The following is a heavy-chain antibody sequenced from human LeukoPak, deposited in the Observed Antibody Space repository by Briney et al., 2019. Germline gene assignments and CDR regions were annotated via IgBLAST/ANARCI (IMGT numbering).Heavy chain of an antibody. J-gene: IGHJ4*02. CDR3: ARAGITSGWVQNMDY. D-gene: IGHD6-19*01. CDR1: GYTFTSYG. Sequence: ASVKVSCKASGYTFTSYGINWVRQAPGQGLEWMGWISAYNGNTKHAQKLQGRVTMTTDTSTSTAYMELRSLRSDGTAVYYCARAGITSGWVQNMDYWGQGTLVTVSP. V-gene: IGHV1-18*01. CDR2: ISAYNGNT.